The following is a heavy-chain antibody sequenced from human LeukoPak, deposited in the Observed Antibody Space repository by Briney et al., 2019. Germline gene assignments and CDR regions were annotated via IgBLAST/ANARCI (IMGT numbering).Heavy chain of an antibody. J-gene: IGHJ4*02. D-gene: IGHD1-26*01. CDR1: GFTFSSYG. V-gene: IGHV3-30*02. Sequence: GGSLRLSCAASGFTFSSYGMHWVRRAPGKGLEWVAFIRYDGSNKYYADSVKGRFTISRDNSKNTLYLQMNSLRAEDTAVYYCANSVGASLPFGYWGQGTLVTVSS. CDR3: ANSVGASLPFGY. CDR2: IRYDGSNK.